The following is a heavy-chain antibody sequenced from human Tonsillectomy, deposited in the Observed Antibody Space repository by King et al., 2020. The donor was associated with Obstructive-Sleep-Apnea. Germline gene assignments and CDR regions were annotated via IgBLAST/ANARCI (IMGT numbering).Heavy chain of an antibody. J-gene: IGHJ6*02. CDR3: ARGSPEHIVVVTAILGGMDV. Sequence: VQLVESGGGLVQPGGSLRLPCAASGFTFSSYWMHWVRQAPGKGLVWVSRINSDGSSTSYADSVKGRFTISRDNAKNPLYLQMTSLRAEDTAVYYCARGSPEHIVVVTAILGGMDVWDQGTTVTVSS. D-gene: IGHD2-21*02. V-gene: IGHV3-74*01. CDR2: INSDGSST. CDR1: GFTFSSYW.